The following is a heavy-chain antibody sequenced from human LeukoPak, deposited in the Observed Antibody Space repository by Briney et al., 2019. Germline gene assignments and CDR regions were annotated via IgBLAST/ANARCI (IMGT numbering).Heavy chain of an antibody. D-gene: IGHD3-10*01. CDR2: INSDGSST. CDR1: GFSFRTSW. Sequence: GGSLRLSCAASGFSFRTSWMPWVRQAPGKGLVWVSRINSDGSSTSYADSVKGRFTISRDNAKNTLFLQMNSLRAEDTAVCYCAKDQNGDLGDYWGQGTLVTVSS. V-gene: IGHV3-74*01. J-gene: IGHJ4*02. CDR3: AKDQNGDLGDY.